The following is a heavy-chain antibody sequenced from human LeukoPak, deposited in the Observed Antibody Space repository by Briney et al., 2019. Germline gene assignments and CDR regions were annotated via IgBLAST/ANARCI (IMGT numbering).Heavy chain of an antibody. J-gene: IGHJ6*04. CDR2: IRSSSSYI. CDR1: GFTFSSYS. CDR3: ARDLGGIAVAGTKMDV. V-gene: IGHV3-21*01. Sequence: PGGSLRLSCAASGFTFSSYSMNWVPQAPGKGLEWVSSIRSSSSYIYYADSVKGRLTVSRDNAKNSLYLQMNSLRAEDTAVYYCARDLGGIAVAGTKMDVWGKGTTVTVSS. D-gene: IGHD6-19*01.